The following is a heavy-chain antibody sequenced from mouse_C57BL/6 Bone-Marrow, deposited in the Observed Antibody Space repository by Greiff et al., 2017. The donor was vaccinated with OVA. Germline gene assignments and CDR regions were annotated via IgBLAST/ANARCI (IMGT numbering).Heavy chain of an antibody. D-gene: IGHD2-4*01. CDR2: IHPNSGST. Sequence: QVQLQQPGAELVKPGASVKLSCKASGYTFTSYWMHWVKQRPGQGLEWIGMIHPNSGSTNYNEKFKSKATLTVDKSSSTAYMQLSSLTSEDSAVYYCAFYDYDVWMDYWGQGTSVTVSS. CDR3: AFYDYDVWMDY. CDR1: GYTFTSYW. J-gene: IGHJ4*01. V-gene: IGHV1-64*01.